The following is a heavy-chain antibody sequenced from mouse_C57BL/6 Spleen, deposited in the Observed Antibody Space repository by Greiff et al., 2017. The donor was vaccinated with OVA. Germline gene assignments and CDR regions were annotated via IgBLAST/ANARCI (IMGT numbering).Heavy chain of an antibody. V-gene: IGHV1-85*01. CDR3: ASRPIYYYGSSIDY. Sequence: QVHVKQSGPELVKPGASVKLSCKASGYTFTSYDINWVKQRPGQGLEWIGWIYPRDGSTKYNEKFKGKATLTVDTSSSTAYMELHSLTSEDSAVYFCASRPIYYYGSSIDYWGQGTTLTVSS. CDR2: IYPRDGST. D-gene: IGHD1-1*01. J-gene: IGHJ2*01. CDR1: GYTFTSYD.